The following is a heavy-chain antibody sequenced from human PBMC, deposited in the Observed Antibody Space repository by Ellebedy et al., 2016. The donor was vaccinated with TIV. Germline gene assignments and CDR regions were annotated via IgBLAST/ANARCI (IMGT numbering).Heavy chain of an antibody. CDR1: GYTFTSYA. Sequence: ASVKVSXXASGYTFTSYAMHWVRQAPGQRLEWMGWINAGNGNTKYSQKFQGRVTITRDTSASTAYMELSSLRSEDTTVYYCARDWADSSGWGPQDYWGQGTLVTVSS. CDR3: ARDWADSSGWGPQDY. D-gene: IGHD6-19*01. V-gene: IGHV1-3*01. CDR2: INAGNGNT. J-gene: IGHJ4*02.